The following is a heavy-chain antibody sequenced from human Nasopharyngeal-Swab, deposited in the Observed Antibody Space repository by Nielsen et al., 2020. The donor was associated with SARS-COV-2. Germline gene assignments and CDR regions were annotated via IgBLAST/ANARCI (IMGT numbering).Heavy chain of an antibody. Sequence: VRQMPGKGLEWVGFIRSKAYVGTTEYAASVKGRFTISRDDSKSIAYLQMNSLKTEDTAVYYCTRSYDYVWGSYRKSWGQGTLVTVSS. CDR3: TRSYDYVWGSYRKS. V-gene: IGHV3-49*02. CDR2: IRSKAYVGTT. J-gene: IGHJ5*02. D-gene: IGHD3-16*02.